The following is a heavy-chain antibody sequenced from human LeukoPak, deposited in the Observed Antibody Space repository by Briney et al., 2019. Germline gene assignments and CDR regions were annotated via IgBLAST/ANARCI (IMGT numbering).Heavy chain of an antibody. Sequence: GGSLRLSCAASGFTFNSYGMHWVRQAPDKGLEWVAFIRYDGSKKYYADSVTGRFTISRDNSKNTLFLQMNSLRAEDMAVYYCAKDYGITGTGGAWLDPWGQGTLVTVSS. V-gene: IGHV3-30*02. CDR1: GFTFNSYG. CDR3: AKDYGITGTGGAWLDP. J-gene: IGHJ5*02. D-gene: IGHD1-20*01. CDR2: IRYDGSKK.